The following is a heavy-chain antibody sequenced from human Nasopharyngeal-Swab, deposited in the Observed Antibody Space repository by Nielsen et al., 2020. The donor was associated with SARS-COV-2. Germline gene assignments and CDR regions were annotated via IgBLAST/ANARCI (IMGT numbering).Heavy chain of an antibody. CDR3: AREGKYSSDFDY. CDR1: GFTVSSSY. D-gene: IGHD6-19*01. CDR2: VHSDGNT. V-gene: IGHV3-53*01. Sequence: GESLKISCAASGFTVSSSYMSWVRQAPGKGLEWVSTVHSDGNTYYADSVRGRFSSSRDNSKNTLSLQMSSLRAEDTAVYYCAREGKYSSDFDYWGQGTLVTVSS. J-gene: IGHJ4*02.